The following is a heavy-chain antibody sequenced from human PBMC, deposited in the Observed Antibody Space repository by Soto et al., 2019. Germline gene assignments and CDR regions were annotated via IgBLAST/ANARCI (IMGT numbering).Heavy chain of an antibody. V-gene: IGHV1-8*01. J-gene: IGHJ4*02. D-gene: IGHD3-16*02. CDR1: GYTFTSYD. Sequence: ASVKVSCKASGYTFTSYDINWVRQATGQGLEWMGWMNPNSGNTGYAQKFQGRVTMTRNSSTCTAHMELSSLRPEDTAVYYCARGLWGSYRVIGYWGQGTRVTVSS. CDR2: MNPNSGNT. CDR3: ARGLWGSYRVIGY.